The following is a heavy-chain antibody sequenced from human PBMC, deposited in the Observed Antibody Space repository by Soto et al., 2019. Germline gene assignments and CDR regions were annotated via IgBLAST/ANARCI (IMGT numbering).Heavy chain of an antibody. D-gene: IGHD3-22*01. CDR1: GFTFSSYD. CDR3: AKDRDSRSYFDY. J-gene: IGHJ4*02. V-gene: IGHV3-23*01. Sequence: EVQLLESGGGLVQPGGSLRLSCAASGFTFSSYDMNWVRQAPGLGLEWVSAISGSGGSTYYADSVKGRFTISRDNSKSTLYLQMNSLRAEDTAVYYCAKDRDSRSYFDYWGQGTLVTVSS. CDR2: ISGSGGST.